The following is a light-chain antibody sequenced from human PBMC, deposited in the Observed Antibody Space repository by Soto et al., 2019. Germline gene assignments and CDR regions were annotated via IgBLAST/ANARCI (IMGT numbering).Light chain of an antibody. CDR2: ASF. CDR3: QQSYNTPYT. Sequence: DIQMTQSPSSLSVSVGDRVTITCRASQSISNYLNWYQQKPGKAPELLIYASFNLQSGVPSRFSGSGSGTDFTHTITSLQPEDFATYYCQQSYNTPYTCGQGTKLEI. V-gene: IGKV1-39*01. CDR1: QSISNY. J-gene: IGKJ2*01.